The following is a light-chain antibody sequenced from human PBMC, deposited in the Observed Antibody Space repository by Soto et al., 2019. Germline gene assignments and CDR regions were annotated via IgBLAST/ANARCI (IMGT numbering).Light chain of an antibody. Sequence: EIVMTQSPATLSVSPVGIGALSFMASQSVSSNLAWYQQKPGQAPRLLIYGAFTRATGIPGRFSGSGSGTDFTLTISRVEPEDFAVYYCQQYNNSPRTFGQGTKVDIK. J-gene: IGKJ1*01. CDR3: QQYNNSPRT. CDR2: GAF. CDR1: QSVSSN. V-gene: IGKV3D-15*02.